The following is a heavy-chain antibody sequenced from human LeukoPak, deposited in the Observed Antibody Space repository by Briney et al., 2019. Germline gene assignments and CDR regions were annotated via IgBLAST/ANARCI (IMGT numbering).Heavy chain of an antibody. CDR2: IYHSGST. V-gene: IGHV4-38-2*02. J-gene: IGHJ4*02. Sequence: PETLSLTCTVSGYSISSGYYWGWIRQPPGKGLEWIGSIYHSGSTYYNPSLKSRVTISVDTSKNQFSLKLSSVTAADTAVYYCAREEDGYNYYFDYWGQGTLVTVSS. D-gene: IGHD5-24*01. CDR1: GYSISSGYY. CDR3: AREEDGYNYYFDY.